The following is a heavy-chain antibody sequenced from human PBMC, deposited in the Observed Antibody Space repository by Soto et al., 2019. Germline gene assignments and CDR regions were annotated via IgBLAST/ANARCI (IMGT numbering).Heavy chain of an antibody. V-gene: IGHV4-4*07. J-gene: IGHJ5*02. CDR1: GGTISGYY. CDR3: ARGQRFSHLFDP. Sequence: SETLSLTCSVSGGTISGYYWTWIRQPAGKGLEWIGRIYSSGNTKYNPSLQSRVTMSLDTSNNQFSLRLTSVTAADTAVYYCARGQRFSHLFDPRGQGTLVTVSS. D-gene: IGHD3-3*01. CDR2: IYSSGNT.